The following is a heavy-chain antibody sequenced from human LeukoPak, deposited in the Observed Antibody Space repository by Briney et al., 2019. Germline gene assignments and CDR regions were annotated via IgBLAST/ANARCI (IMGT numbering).Heavy chain of an antibody. CDR3: ARGHPYCGGDCYSS. CDR1: GFTFGDSA. D-gene: IGHD2-21*02. CDR2: IRSKDYGATT. V-gene: IGHV3-49*04. Sequence: PGESLRLSCTASGFTFGDSAMGWVRQAPGKGLEWVGFIRSKDYGATTEYAASVKGRFTISRDDSKSIAYLQMNSLKTEDTAVYYCARGHPYCGGDCYSSWGQGTLVTVSS. J-gene: IGHJ5*02.